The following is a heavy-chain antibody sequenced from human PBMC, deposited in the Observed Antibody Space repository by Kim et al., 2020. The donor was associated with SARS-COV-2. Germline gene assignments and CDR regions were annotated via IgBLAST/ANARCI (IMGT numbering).Heavy chain of an antibody. CDR2: IYYSGNT. Sequence: SETLSLTCTVSGGSISSYYWSWIRQPPGKGLEWIGYIYYSGNTNYNPSLKSRVTISVDTSKNQFSLKLSSVTAADTAVYYCARLGLGYCSGGSCQNAFDIWGQGTMVTVSS. V-gene: IGHV4-59*01. CDR3: ARLGLGYCSGGSCQNAFDI. CDR1: GGSISSYY. J-gene: IGHJ3*02. D-gene: IGHD2-15*01.